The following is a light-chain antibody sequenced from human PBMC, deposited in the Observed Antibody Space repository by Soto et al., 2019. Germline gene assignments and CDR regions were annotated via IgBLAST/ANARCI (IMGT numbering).Light chain of an antibody. J-gene: IGLJ3*02. CDR1: TGAVTSGHY. Sequence: QAVVTQEPSLTVSPGGTVTLTCASSTGAVTSGHYASWFQQKPGQAPRTLIYTTNSRHSWTPARFSCSLLGGKAALTLSAVQPEDEAEYYCLLYYGGSQLMFGGGTKLTVL. CDR3: LLYYGGSQLM. CDR2: TTN. V-gene: IGLV7-43*01.